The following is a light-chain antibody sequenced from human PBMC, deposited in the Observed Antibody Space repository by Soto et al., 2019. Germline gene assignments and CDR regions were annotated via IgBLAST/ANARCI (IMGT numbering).Light chain of an antibody. CDR3: QQYNNWPRT. CDR2: GAS. V-gene: IGKV3-15*01. Sequence: EIVMTQSPATLSVSPGERATLSCRASQSVSSNLAWYQQKPGQAPRLLIYGASTRATGIPARFSGSGSGTDFTLSFSSLQSEDFAVYYGQQYNNWPRTFGQGTKVDI. CDR1: QSVSSN. J-gene: IGKJ1*01.